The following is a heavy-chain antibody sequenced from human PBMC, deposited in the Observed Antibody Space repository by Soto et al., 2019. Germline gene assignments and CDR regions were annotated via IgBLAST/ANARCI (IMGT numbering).Heavy chain of an antibody. Sequence: LSLTCAASGFTFSSYSMNWVRQAPGKGLEWVSSISSSSSYIYYADSVKGRFTISRDNAKNSLYLQMNSLRAEDTAVYYCARGPDNYDFWSGYFDYWGQGTLVTVSS. V-gene: IGHV3-21*01. CDR1: GFTFSSYS. J-gene: IGHJ4*02. CDR3: ARGPDNYDFWSGYFDY. D-gene: IGHD3-3*01. CDR2: ISSSSSYI.